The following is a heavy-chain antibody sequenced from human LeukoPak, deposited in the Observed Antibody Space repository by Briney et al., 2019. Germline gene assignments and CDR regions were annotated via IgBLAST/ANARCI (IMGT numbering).Heavy chain of an antibody. CDR2: IYYSGST. CDR1: GGSISSGDYY. D-gene: IGHD3-22*01. J-gene: IGHJ6*03. V-gene: IGHV4-30-4*08. Sequence: SETLSLTCTVSGGSISSGDYYWSWIRQPPGKGLEWIGYIYYSGSTYYNPSLKSRVTISVDTSKNQFSLKLSSVTAADTAVCYCARVLSSSGYYYQPPYYYYMDVWGKGTTVTVSS. CDR3: ARVLSSSGYYYQPPYYYYMDV.